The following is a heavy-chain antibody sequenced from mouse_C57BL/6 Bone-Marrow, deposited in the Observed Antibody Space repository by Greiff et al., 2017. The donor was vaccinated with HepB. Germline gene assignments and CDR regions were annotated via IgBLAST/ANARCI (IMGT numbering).Heavy chain of an antibody. J-gene: IGHJ4*01. CDR3: TPYYAMDY. Sequence: QVQLKESGAELVRPGASVTLSCKASGYTFTDYEMHWVKQTPVHGLEWIGAIDPETGGTAYNQKFKGKAILTADKSSSTAYMELRSLTSEDSAVYYCTPYYAMDYWGQGTSVTVSS. CDR1: GYTFTDYE. V-gene: IGHV1-15*01. CDR2: IDPETGGT.